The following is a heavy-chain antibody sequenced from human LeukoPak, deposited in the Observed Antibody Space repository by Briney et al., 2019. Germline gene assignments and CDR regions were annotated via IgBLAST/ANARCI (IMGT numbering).Heavy chain of an antibody. CDR2: IYNSGST. V-gene: IGHV4-30-4*07. J-gene: IGHJ4*02. Sequence: PSETLSLTCTVSGGSISSGGYSYNWIRQPPGKGLEWIGYIYNSGSTSYNPSLKSRVTMSVDTSKNQFSLKLSFVTAADTAIYYCARGWGPAYCGGDCHRHFDYWGQGALGTVSS. CDR3: ARGWGPAYCGGDCHRHFDY. D-gene: IGHD2-21*02. CDR1: GGSISSGGYS.